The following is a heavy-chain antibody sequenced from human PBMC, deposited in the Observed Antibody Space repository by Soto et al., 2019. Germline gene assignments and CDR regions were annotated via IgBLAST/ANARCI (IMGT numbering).Heavy chain of an antibody. Sequence: QLQLQESGPGLVKPLETLSLSCIVSGGSIRTSNHYWGWIRQPPGKGLEWIGSIYYSGNTNYNPSLKRRVAISVAPSKNQFSLKVTSVTAADTAVYYFATGKPEYDIVTERRYFDLWGRGTLVTVSS. J-gene: IGHJ2*01. CDR1: GGSIRTSNHY. D-gene: IGHD3-9*01. CDR3: ATGKPEYDIVTERRYFDL. V-gene: IGHV4-39*01. CDR2: IYYSGNT.